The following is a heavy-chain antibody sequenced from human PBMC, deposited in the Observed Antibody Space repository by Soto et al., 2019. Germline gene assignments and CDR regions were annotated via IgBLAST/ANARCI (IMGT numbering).Heavy chain of an antibody. J-gene: IGHJ4*02. D-gene: IGHD1-26*01. Sequence: QVQLVESGGGVVQPGRSLRLSCAASGFTFSSYGMHWVRQAPGKGLEWVAVISYDGSNKYYADSVKGRFTISRDNSKNTLYLQMNSLRAEDTAVYYCAKDVRWELLPHYFDYWGQGTLVTVSS. CDR1: GFTFSSYG. V-gene: IGHV3-30*18. CDR2: ISYDGSNK. CDR3: AKDVRWELLPHYFDY.